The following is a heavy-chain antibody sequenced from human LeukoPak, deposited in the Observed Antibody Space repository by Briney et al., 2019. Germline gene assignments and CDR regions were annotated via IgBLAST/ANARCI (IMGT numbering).Heavy chain of an antibody. CDR3: GRLKYGDYGLYYFDY. CDR2: IYYSNT. J-gene: IGHJ4*02. D-gene: IGHD4-17*01. CDR1: GGSISSYY. Sequence: SETLSPTCTVSGGSISSYYWSWIRQPPGKGLESIGYIYYSNTNYIPSLKSRVTISVDTSKNQFSLKLSSVTAADTAVYYCGRLKYGDYGLYYFDYWGQGTLVTVSS. V-gene: IGHV4-59*08.